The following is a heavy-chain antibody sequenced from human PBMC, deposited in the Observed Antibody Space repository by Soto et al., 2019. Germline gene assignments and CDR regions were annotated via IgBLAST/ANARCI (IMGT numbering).Heavy chain of an antibody. V-gene: IGHV4-30-4*08. Sequence: TLSLTCSASGASIGSGDYYWTWLRQSPGQGLAWIGYVSDSGSTFYNPSLRSRLTIAIDTSKNHFSLKLNSVTAADTAVYYCAKYQPPEYNPWGQGSPVTI. CDR2: VSDSGST. D-gene: IGHD2-2*01. CDR3: AKYQPPEYNP. CDR1: GASIGSGDYY. J-gene: IGHJ5*02.